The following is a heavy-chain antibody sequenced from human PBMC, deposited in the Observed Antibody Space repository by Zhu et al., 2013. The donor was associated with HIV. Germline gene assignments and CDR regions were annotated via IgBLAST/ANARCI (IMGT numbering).Heavy chain of an antibody. D-gene: IGHD2-21*02. CDR1: GDSIRTSNW. CDR3: ARMMTRRPQYFDF. V-gene: IGHV4-4*02. J-gene: IGHJ4*02. Sequence: QVQLLESGPGRVEPSGTLSLTCAVSGDSIRTSNWWSWVRQVPGKGLEWIGEIDQSGSTTYNPSLKSRVVISIDTSKSQLSXRLTSVTAADTAVYYCARMMTRRPQYFDFWGQGTLVTVSS. CDR2: IDQSGST.